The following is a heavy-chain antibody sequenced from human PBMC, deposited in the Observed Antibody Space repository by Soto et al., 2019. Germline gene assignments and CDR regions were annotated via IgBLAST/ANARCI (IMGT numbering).Heavy chain of an antibody. J-gene: IGHJ4*02. CDR2: ISYDGSNK. CDR3: ARDYAHYGSGELDY. CDR1: GFTFSSYA. D-gene: IGHD3-10*01. V-gene: IGHV3-30-3*01. Sequence: QVQLVESGGGVVQPGRSLRLSCAASGFTFSSYAMHWVRQAPGKGLEWVAVISYDGSNKYYADSVKGRFTISRDNSKNTLYLQMNGLRAEDTAVYYCARDYAHYGSGELDYWGQGTLVTVSS.